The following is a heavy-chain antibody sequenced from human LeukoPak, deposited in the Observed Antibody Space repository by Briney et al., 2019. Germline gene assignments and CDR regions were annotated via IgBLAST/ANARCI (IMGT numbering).Heavy chain of an antibody. D-gene: IGHD1-1*01. J-gene: IGHJ4*02. V-gene: IGHV3-64D*06. CDR3: VKDLLVGTTGY. CDR1: GFTFSSYA. CDR2: ISSNGGST. Sequence: GGSLRLSCSASGFTFSSYAMHWVREAPGKRLEYVSAISSNGGSTYYADSVKGRFTISRDNSKNTLYLQMSSLRAEDAAVYYCVKDLLVGTTGYWGQGTLVTVSS.